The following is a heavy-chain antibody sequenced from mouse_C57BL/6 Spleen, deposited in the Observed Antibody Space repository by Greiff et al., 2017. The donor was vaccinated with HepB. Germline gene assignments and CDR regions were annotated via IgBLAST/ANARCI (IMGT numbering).Heavy chain of an antibody. Sequence: EVQRVESGGGLVQPKGSLKLSCAASGFSFNTYAMNWVRQAPGKGLEWVARIRSKSNNYATYYADSVKARFTISKDDSESMLYLQMNNLKTEDTAIYVCERHSSTAYYAMDYWGQGTSVTVSS. CDR1: GFSFNTYA. V-gene: IGHV10-1*01. D-gene: IGHD1-2*01. J-gene: IGHJ4*01. CDR2: IRSKSNNYAT. CDR3: ERHSSTAYYAMDY.